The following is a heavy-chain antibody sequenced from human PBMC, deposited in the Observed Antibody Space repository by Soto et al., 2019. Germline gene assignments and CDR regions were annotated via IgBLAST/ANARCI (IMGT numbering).Heavy chain of an antibody. CDR2: IRSKAYGGTT. CDR3: TREIVVVPAAILWGYWFDP. CDR1: GFTFGDYA. J-gene: IGHJ5*02. D-gene: IGHD2-2*01. Sequence: GGSLRLSCTASGFTFGDYAMSWFRQAPGKGLEWVGFIRSKAYGGTTEYAASVKGRFTISRDDSKSIAYLQMNSLKTEDTAVYYCTREIVVVPAAILWGYWFDPWGQGTLVTVSS. V-gene: IGHV3-49*03.